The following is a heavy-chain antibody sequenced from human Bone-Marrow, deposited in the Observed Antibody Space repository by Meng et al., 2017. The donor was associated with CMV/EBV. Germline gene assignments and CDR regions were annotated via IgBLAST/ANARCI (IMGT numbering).Heavy chain of an antibody. D-gene: IGHD2-2*01. CDR1: GFTFSSYW. J-gene: IGHJ3*02. Sequence: GESLKISCAASGFTFSSYWMHWVRQAPGKGLVWVSRINSDGSSTSYADSVKGRFTISRDNAKNTLYLQMNSLRAEDTAVYYCARDDCSSTSCYEAAFDIWSQGTMVTVSS. V-gene: IGHV3-74*01. CDR3: ARDDCSSTSCYEAAFDI. CDR2: INSDGSST.